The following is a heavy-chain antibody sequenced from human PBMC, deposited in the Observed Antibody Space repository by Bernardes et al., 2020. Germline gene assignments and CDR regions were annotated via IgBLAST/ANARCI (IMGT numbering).Heavy chain of an antibody. Sequence: ASVKVSCKASGYTFTGYYMHWVRQAPGQGLEWMGWINPNSGGTNYAQKFQGWVTMTRDTSISTAYMELSRLRSDDTAVYYCARERPLDYGDLEANYYYGMDVWGQGTTVTVSS. J-gene: IGHJ6*02. CDR2: INPNSGGT. CDR1: GYTFTGYY. V-gene: IGHV1-2*04. CDR3: ARERPLDYGDLEANYYYGMDV. D-gene: IGHD4-17*01.